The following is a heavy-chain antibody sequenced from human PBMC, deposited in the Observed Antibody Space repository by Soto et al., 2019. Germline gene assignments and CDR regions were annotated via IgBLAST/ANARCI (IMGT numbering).Heavy chain of an antibody. CDR1: GGSISSGDYY. CDR2: IYYSGST. V-gene: IGHV4-30-4*01. CDR3: ARVARYYYGMDV. Sequence: PSETLSLTCTVSGGSISSGDYYWSWIRQPPGKGLEWIGYIYYSGSTYYNPSLKSRVTISVDTSKNQFSLKLSSVTAADTAVYYCARVARYYYGMDVWGQGTTVTVS. J-gene: IGHJ6*02.